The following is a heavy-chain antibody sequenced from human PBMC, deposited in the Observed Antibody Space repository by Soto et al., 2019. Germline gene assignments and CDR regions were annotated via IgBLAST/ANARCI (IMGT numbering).Heavy chain of an antibody. V-gene: IGHV1-58*02. J-gene: IGHJ4*02. Sequence: SVKVSCKASGFTFTSSAMQWVRQARGQRLEWIGWIVVGSGNTNYAQKFQERVTITRDMSTSTAYMELSSLRSEDTAVYYCAAESLPPSTLVDYWGQGTLVTVSS. CDR3: AAESLPPSTLVDY. CDR2: IVVGSGNT. CDR1: GFTFTSSA. D-gene: IGHD2-15*01.